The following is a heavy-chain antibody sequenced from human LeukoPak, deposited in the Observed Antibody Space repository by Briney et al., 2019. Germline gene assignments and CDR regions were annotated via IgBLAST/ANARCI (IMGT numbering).Heavy chain of an antibody. CDR3: AKTAGEGDFWSGYYREDWYFDL. CDR2: ISGSGSST. J-gene: IGHJ2*01. D-gene: IGHD3-3*01. CDR1: GFTFRSYA. V-gene: IGHV3-23*01. Sequence: GGSLRLSCAASGFTFRSYAMSWVRQAPGKGLEWVSAISGSGSSTYYADSVKGRFAIYRDNFKNTLYLQMNSLRAEETAVYYCAKTAGEGDFWSGYYREDWYFDLWGRGTLVTVSS.